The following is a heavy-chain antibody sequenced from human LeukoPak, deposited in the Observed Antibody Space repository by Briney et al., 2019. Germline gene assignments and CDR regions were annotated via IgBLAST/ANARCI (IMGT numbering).Heavy chain of an antibody. Sequence: GGSLRLSCTASGFTFSSYWMSWVRQAPGKGLEWVANIKQDGSEKYYVDSVKGRFTISRDNAKNSLYLQMNSLRAEDTAVYYCASLPEYYYDSSGYYVDYWGQGTLVTVSS. J-gene: IGHJ4*02. CDR2: IKQDGSEK. V-gene: IGHV3-7*01. CDR3: ASLPEYYYDSSGYYVDY. CDR1: GFTFSSYW. D-gene: IGHD3-22*01.